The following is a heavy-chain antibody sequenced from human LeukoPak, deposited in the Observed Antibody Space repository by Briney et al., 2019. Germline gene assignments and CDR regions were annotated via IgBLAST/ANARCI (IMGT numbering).Heavy chain of an antibody. CDR1: GYTFTSYY. Sequence: GASVKVSCKASGYTFTSYYMHWVRQAPGQGLEWMGIINPSGGSTSYAQKFQGRVTMTRDMSTSTVYMELSSLRSEDTAVYYCARDRVLLWFGESYYFDYWGQGTLVTVSS. CDR2: INPSGGST. CDR3: ARDRVLLWFGESYYFDY. V-gene: IGHV1-46*01. D-gene: IGHD3-10*01. J-gene: IGHJ4*02.